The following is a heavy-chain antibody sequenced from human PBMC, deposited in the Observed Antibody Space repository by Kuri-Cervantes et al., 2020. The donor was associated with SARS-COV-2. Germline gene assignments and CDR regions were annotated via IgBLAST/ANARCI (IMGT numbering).Heavy chain of an antibody. CDR3: AKTPGMVYYGSGSLDY. CDR1: GFTFSSYS. D-gene: IGHD3-10*01. V-gene: IGHV3-21*01. J-gene: IGHJ4*02. Sequence: GGSLRLSCAASGFTFSSYSMNWVRQAPGKGLEWVSSISSSSSYIYYADSVKGRFTISRDNAKNSLYLQMNSLRAGDTAVYYCAKTPGMVYYGSGSLDYWGQGTLVTVSS. CDR2: ISSSSSYI.